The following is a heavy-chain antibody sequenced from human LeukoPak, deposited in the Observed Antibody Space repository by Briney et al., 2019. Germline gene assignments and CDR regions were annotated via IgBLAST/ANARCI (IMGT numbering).Heavy chain of an antibody. D-gene: IGHD3-10*01. J-gene: IGHJ4*02. CDR2: AYYRSKWYI. CDR1: GDSVSGSLAV. Sequence: SQTLSLTCAISGDSVSGSLAVWHWIRQSPSRGLEWLGRAYYRSKWYIDYAVSVKGRITITPDTSKNQFSLQLNSVTPEDTAVYYCARGAVRGGTNFDYWGQGTLVTVSS. CDR3: ARGAVRGGTNFDY. V-gene: IGHV6-1*01.